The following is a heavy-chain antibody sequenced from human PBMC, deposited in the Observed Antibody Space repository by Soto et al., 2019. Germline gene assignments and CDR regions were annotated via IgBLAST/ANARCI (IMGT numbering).Heavy chain of an antibody. CDR1: GFTFDDYA. CDR2: ISWNSGSI. CDR3: ANSKGQWLFVFHAFDI. V-gene: IGHV3-9*01. J-gene: IGHJ3*02. D-gene: IGHD6-19*01. Sequence: EVQLVESGGGLVQPGRSLRLSCAASGFTFDDYAMHWVRQAPGKGREWVSGISWNSGSIGYADSVKGPFTISRDNAKNSLYLQMNRLRAVDTALYYCANSKGQWLFVFHAFDIWGQGTMVTVSS.